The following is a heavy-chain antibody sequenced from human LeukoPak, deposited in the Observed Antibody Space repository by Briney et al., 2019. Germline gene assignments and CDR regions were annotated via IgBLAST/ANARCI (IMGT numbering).Heavy chain of an antibody. CDR3: ARDGDLPQYCSSTSCYVWFDP. V-gene: IGHV4-61*02. Sequence: PSQTLSLTCTVSGGSISSGSYYWSWIRQPAGKGLEWIGRIYGSGSTNYNPSLKSRVTMSGDTSKNQFSLKLSSVTAADTAVYYCARDGDLPQYCSSTSCYVWFDPWGQGTLVTVSS. CDR2: IYGSGST. CDR1: GGSISSGSYY. J-gene: IGHJ5*02. D-gene: IGHD2-2*01.